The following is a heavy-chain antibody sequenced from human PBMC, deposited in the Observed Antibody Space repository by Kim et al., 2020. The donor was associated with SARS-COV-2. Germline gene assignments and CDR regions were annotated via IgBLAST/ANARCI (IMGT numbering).Heavy chain of an antibody. Sequence: ASVKVSCKASGHNFTNYIIHWVRQAPGQRLEWMGCINAAYGDTKYSQNFQARVTITRDTSANTVHMGLSSLRSEDSALYYCATWVGGAGGTFDIWGQGTM. CDR1: GHNFTNYI. D-gene: IGHD3-16*01. CDR2: INAAYGDT. V-gene: IGHV1-3*01. J-gene: IGHJ3*02. CDR3: ATWVGGAGGTFDI.